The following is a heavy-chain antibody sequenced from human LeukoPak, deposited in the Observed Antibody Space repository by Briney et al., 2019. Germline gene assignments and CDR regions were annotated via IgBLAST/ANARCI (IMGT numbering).Heavy chain of an antibody. Sequence: GGSLRLSCTASGFTFGDYAMSWVRQAPGKGLEWVAFIRYDGSNKYYADSVKGRFTISRDNSKNTLYLQMNSLRAEDTAVYYCAKDRVTGSYYFDYWGQGTLVTVSS. J-gene: IGHJ4*02. CDR2: IRYDGSNK. CDR3: AKDRVTGSYYFDY. CDR1: GFTFGDYA. V-gene: IGHV3-30*02. D-gene: IGHD7-27*01.